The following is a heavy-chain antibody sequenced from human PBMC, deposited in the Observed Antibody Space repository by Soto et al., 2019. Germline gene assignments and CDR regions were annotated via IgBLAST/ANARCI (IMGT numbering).Heavy chain of an antibody. J-gene: IGHJ6*02. V-gene: IGHV3-30*18. CDR1: GFTFGSHG. D-gene: IGHD2-21*01. Sequence: QVQLVESGGDVVQPGGSLRLTCVASGFTFGSHGMHWVRQAPGKGLEWVAVISYDETNEYYVDSVKGRFTISRDNSKSTLYLQMNRLRPEDTAVYNCAKDLRTTISDYGMDVWGQGTTVTVSS. CDR2: ISYDETNE. CDR3: AKDLRTTISDYGMDV.